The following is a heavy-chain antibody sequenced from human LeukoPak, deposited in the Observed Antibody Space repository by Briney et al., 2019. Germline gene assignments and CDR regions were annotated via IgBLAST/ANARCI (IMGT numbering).Heavy chain of an antibody. V-gene: IGHV1-46*01. D-gene: IGHD6-13*01. Sequence: GASVKVSCKPFGYTFTNHYIHWVRQAPGRGLEWMGIINPNGGSSSTAQKFQGRLTITRDMSTSTVYMELSSLRSEDTAVYYCARASYSSSWYVGYFQHWGQGTLVTVSS. J-gene: IGHJ1*01. CDR2: INPNGGSS. CDR3: ARASYSSSWYVGYFQH. CDR1: GYTFTNHY.